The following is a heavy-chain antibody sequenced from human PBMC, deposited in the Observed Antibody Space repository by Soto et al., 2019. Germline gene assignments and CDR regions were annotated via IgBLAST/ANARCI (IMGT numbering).Heavy chain of an antibody. CDR3: ARKDKSGYFNWFDP. D-gene: IGHD3-22*01. J-gene: IGHJ5*02. V-gene: IGHV5-51*01. CDR1: GYKFTSSW. CDR2: IFPSDSDT. Sequence: ESLKISCRTSGYKFTSSWIAWVRQMPGKGLEWMGIIFPSDSDTRYSPSFQGQVTISADRSTSTVFLQWASLKASDTAVYFCARKDKSGYFNWFDPWGQGTLVTVSS.